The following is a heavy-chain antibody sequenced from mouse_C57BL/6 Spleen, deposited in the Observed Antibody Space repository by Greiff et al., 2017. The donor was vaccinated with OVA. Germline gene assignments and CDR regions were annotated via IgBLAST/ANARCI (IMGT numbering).Heavy chain of an antibody. J-gene: IGHJ4*01. D-gene: IGHD1-1*01. CDR1: GYTFTSYW. Sequence: QVQLKQPGAELVRPGSSVKLSCKASGYTFTSYWMHWVKQRPIQGLEWIGNIDPSDSETHYNQKFKDKATLTVDKSSSTAYMQLSSLTSGDSAVYYCARSNYGSSYRYYAMDYWGQGTSVTVSS. CDR2: IDPSDSET. V-gene: IGHV1-52*01. CDR3: ARSNYGSSYRYYAMDY.